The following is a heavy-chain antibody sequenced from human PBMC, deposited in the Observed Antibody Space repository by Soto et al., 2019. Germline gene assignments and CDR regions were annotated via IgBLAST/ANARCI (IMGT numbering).Heavy chain of an antibody. CDR2: ISYDGSNK. D-gene: IGHD2-2*01. Sequence: GGSLRLSCAASGLTFSSYAMHWVRQAPGKGLEWVAVISYDGSNKYYADSVKGRFTISRDNSKNTLYLQMNSLRAEDTAVYYCARDSGDKDVVVPAEPFDYWGQGTLVTVSS. V-gene: IGHV3-30-3*01. J-gene: IGHJ4*02. CDR1: GLTFSSYA. CDR3: ARDSGDKDVVVPAEPFDY.